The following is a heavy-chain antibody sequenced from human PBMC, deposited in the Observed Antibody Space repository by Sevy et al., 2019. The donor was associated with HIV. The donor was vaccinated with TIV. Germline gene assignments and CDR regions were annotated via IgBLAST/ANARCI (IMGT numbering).Heavy chain of an antibody. J-gene: IGHJ4*02. CDR3: ARSRQLVHSVDY. CDR1: GGSVSSGSYY. Sequence: SETLSLTCTVSGGSVSSGSYYWSWIRQPPGQGLEWIGYIYYSGSTNYNPSLKSRVTISVDTSKNQFSLKLSSVTAADTAVYYCARSRQLVHSVDYWGQGTLVTVSS. V-gene: IGHV4-61*01. D-gene: IGHD6-13*01. CDR2: IYYSGST.